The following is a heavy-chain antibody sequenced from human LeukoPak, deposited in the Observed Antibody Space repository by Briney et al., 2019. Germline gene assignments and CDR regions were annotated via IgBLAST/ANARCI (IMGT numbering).Heavy chain of an antibody. Sequence: PGGSLRLSCAASGFTFSSYAMSWVRQAPGKGLEWVSTISGSGGSTYSADSVKGRFTISRDNSKNTLYLQMNSLRAEDTAVYYCAKDGSSDCWFDPWGQGTLVTVSS. J-gene: IGHJ5*02. CDR2: ISGSGGST. V-gene: IGHV3-23*01. CDR3: AKDGSSDCWFDP. D-gene: IGHD6-19*01. CDR1: GFTFSSYA.